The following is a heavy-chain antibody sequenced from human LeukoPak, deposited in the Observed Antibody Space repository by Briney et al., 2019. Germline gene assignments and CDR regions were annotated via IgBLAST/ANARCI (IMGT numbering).Heavy chain of an antibody. D-gene: IGHD1-26*01. V-gene: IGHV3-21*01. CDR1: GFTFSSYS. CDR3: ARDLGGSYYSAFDI. Sequence: PGGSLRLSCAASGFTFSSYSMNWVRQAPGKGLEWVSSISSSSSYIYYADSVKGRFTIPRDNARNSLYLQMNSLRAEDTAVYYCARDLGGSYYSAFDIWGQGTMVTVSS. CDR2: ISSSSSYI. J-gene: IGHJ3*02.